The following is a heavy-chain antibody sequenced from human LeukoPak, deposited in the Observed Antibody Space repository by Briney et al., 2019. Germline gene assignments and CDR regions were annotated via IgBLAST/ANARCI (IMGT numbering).Heavy chain of an antibody. CDR3: ARTENYIPEDWFDP. CDR1: GGSISSSNW. D-gene: IGHD5-24*01. J-gene: IGHJ5*02. CDR2: IYHSGST. V-gene: IGHV4-4*02. Sequence: SETPSLTCAVSGGSISSSNWWTWVRQPPGKGLEWIGEIYHSGSTNYNPSLKSRVTLSVDTSKNQFSLKLSSVTAADTAVYYCARTENYIPEDWFDPWGQGTLVTVSS.